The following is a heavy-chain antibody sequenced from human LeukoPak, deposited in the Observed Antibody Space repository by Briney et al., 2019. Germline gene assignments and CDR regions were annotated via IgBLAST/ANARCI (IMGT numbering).Heavy chain of an antibody. CDR1: GGSISSYY. D-gene: IGHD3-22*01. V-gene: IGHV4-59*08. Sequence: SETLSLTCTVSGGSISSYYWSWIRQPPGKGLEWIGYIYYSGSTNYNPSLKSRVTMSVDTSKNQFSLELSSVTAADTAVYYCARRGYYDSSGHFDYWGQGTLVTVSS. CDR2: IYYSGST. J-gene: IGHJ4*02. CDR3: ARRGYYDSSGHFDY.